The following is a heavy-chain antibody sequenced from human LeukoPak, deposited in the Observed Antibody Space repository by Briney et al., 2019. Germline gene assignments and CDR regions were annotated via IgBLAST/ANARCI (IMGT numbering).Heavy chain of an antibody. D-gene: IGHD3-22*01. CDR1: GFTFSSYA. V-gene: IGHV3-7*05. J-gene: IGHJ4*02. CDR2: IKEDGSEK. CDR3: ASAIVLRPGPLDY. Sequence: QPGGSLRLSCAASGFTFSSYAMSWVRQAPGKGLEWVANIKEDGSEKYYVDSVKGRFTISRDNAKNSLFLQMNSLRAEDTAVYYCASAIVLRPGPLDYWGQGTLVTVS.